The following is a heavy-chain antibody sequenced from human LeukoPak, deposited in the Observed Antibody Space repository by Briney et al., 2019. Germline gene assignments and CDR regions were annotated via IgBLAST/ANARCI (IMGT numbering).Heavy chain of an antibody. CDR3: ARGMLGGSY. D-gene: IGHD2-8*01. CDR1: GFTFSTSW. V-gene: IGHV3-7*04. Sequence: PGGSLRLSCAASGFTFSTSWMTWVRQAPGKGLEWVANIKQDGSEKNYVDSVKGRFTISRDNAKNSLYLQMDSLNVEDTAVYYCARGMLGGSYWGQGTLVTVSS. J-gene: IGHJ4*02. CDR2: IKQDGSEK.